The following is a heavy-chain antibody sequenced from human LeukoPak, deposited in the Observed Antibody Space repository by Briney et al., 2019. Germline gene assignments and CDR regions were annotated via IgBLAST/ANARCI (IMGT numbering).Heavy chain of an antibody. CDR3: ARDPGNWFDP. CDR2: ISSSSSYI. Sequence: GGSLRLSCAASGFTFSSYSMNWVRQAPGKGLEWVSSISSSSSYIYYADSVKGRFTISRDNAKNSLHLQMNSLRAEDTAVYYCARDPGNWFDPWGQGTLVTVSS. V-gene: IGHV3-21*01. CDR1: GFTFSSYS. J-gene: IGHJ5*02.